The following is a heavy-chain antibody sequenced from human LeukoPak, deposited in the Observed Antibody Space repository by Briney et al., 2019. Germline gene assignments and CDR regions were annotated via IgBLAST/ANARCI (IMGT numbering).Heavy chain of an antibody. D-gene: IGHD3-3*01. CDR1: GGSISSGGYY. Sequence: SQTLSLNCTVSGGSISSGGYYWSWIRQHPGKGLEWIGYIYHSGSTYYNPSLKSRVTISVDTSKNQFSLKLSSVTAADTAVYYCARVTVLRFLEWLRRDDSTAGPFDYWGQGTLVTVSS. CDR2: IYHSGST. V-gene: IGHV4-31*03. CDR3: ARVTVLRFLEWLRRDDSTAGPFDY. J-gene: IGHJ4*02.